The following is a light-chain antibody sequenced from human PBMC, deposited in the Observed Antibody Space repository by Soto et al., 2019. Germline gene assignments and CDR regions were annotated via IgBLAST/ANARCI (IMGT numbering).Light chain of an antibody. CDR1: QDIRND. CDR3: QHYNSYSEA. V-gene: IGKV1-6*01. J-gene: IGKJ1*01. CDR2: GAS. Sequence: AIQMTQSPSSLSASVGYRVTITCRASQDIRNDLAWYQRKPGNPPKVLIYGASTLQSGVPSRFGGSRSGTDFTLTITSLQPDDFATYYCQHYNSYSEAFGQGTKVDIK.